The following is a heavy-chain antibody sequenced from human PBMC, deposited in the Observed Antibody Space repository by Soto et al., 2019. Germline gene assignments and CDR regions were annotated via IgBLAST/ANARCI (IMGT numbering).Heavy chain of an antibody. V-gene: IGHV3-48*01. Sequence: PGGSLRLSCAASGFTFSSQNMNWVRQAPGKGLEWISYISGSGDIIEYADSLKGRFTISRDNAKNTLYLQMNSLRTEDTAVYYCARRGPGTYFDYWGQGTLVTVSS. CDR1: GFTFSSQN. D-gene: IGHD6-13*01. CDR3: ARRGPGTYFDY. J-gene: IGHJ4*02. CDR2: ISGSGDII.